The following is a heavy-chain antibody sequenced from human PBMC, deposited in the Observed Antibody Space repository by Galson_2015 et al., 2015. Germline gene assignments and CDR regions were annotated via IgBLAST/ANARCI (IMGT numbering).Heavy chain of an antibody. Sequence: SLRLSCAASGFTFSSYSMTWVRQAPGKGLEWVSYISSSRSTIHYADAVKGRFTISRDNAKNSLYLQINNLRDEDTAVYYCARVSSSSWSFRTHLEDFYYGMDAWGQGTTVIVSS. CDR1: GFTFSSYS. CDR3: ARVSSSSWSFRTHLEDFYYGMDA. CDR2: ISSSRSTI. J-gene: IGHJ6*02. D-gene: IGHD6-13*01. V-gene: IGHV3-48*02.